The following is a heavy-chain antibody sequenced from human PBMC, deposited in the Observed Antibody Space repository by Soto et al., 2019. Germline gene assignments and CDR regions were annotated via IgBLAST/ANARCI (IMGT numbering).Heavy chain of an antibody. J-gene: IGHJ3*02. CDR1: GGCISSYY. CDR3: ARGALPRSFDI. CDR2: IYYSGST. V-gene: IGHV4-59*01. Sequence: PSETLSLTCTVSGGCISSYYWSWIRQPPGKGLEWIGYIYYSGSTNYNPSLKSRVTISVDTSKNQFSLKLSSVTAADTAVYYCARGALPRSFDIWGQGTMVTVSS.